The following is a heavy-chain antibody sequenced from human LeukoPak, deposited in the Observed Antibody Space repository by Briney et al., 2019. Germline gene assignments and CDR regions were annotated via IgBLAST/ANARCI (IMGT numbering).Heavy chain of an antibody. V-gene: IGHV3-64*01. D-gene: IGHD2-21*02. J-gene: IGHJ4*02. Sequence: GGSLRLSCAASGFTFSSYAMHWVRQAPGKGLEYVSAISSNGGSTYYANSVKGRFTISRDNAKTSLYLQMNSLRAEDTAVYYCARTRSDYYFDYWGQGTLVTVSS. CDR1: GFTFSSYA. CDR3: ARTRSDYYFDY. CDR2: ISSNGGST.